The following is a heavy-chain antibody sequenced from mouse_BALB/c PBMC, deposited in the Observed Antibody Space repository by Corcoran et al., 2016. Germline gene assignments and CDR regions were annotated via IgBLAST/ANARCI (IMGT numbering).Heavy chain of an antibody. V-gene: IGHV9-3-1*01. J-gene: IGHJ4*01. CDR1: GYTFTNNG. Sequence: QIQLVQSGPELKKPGETVKISCKASGYTFTNNGMNWVKQAPGKGLKWMGWINTYTGEPTYADDFKGRFAFSLETSASTAYLQINNLKSEDTATYFGAREPYAMDYWGQGTSVTVSS. CDR2: INTYTGEP. CDR3: AREPYAMDY.